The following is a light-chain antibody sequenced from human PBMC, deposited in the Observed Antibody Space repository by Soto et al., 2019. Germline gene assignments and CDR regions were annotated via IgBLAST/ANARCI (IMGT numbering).Light chain of an antibody. CDR1: QSISDY. J-gene: IGKJ2*01. V-gene: IGKV1-39*01. Sequence: DIQMTQSPSSLSASVGDRVTITCRASQSISDYLSWYQQKPGKAPKLLIYAASTLQSGVPSRFSGSGSGTDFTLTFSSLQPEDFATYYCQQSYSIPYTFGQGTKLEIK. CDR3: QQSYSIPYT. CDR2: AAS.